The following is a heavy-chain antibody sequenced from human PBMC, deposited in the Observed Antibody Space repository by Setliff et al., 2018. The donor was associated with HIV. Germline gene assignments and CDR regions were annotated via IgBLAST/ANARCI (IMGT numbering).Heavy chain of an antibody. J-gene: IGHJ6*02. CDR2: IDQDGSEK. CDR3: ARKLRPGYGMDV. V-gene: IGHV3-7*01. Sequence: GGSLRLSCAASGFTFSTYWMIWVRQAPGKGLEWVANIDQDGSEKNYVDSVKGRLTISRDNAENSLYLQLNSLRAEDTAVYYCARKLRPGYGMDVWGRGTPVTVSS. CDR1: GFTFSTYW. D-gene: IGHD3-10*01.